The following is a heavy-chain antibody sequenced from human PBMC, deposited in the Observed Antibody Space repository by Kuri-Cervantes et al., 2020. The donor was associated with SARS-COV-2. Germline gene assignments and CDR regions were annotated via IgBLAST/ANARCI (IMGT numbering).Heavy chain of an antibody. CDR2: IYYSGST. CDR1: GGSVSSGSYY. CDR3: ARDFSGRLTGDHYYYYYMDV. D-gene: IGHD7-27*01. V-gene: IGHV4-61*01. J-gene: IGHJ6*03. Sequence: SETLSLTCTVSGGSVSSGSYYWSWIRQPPRKGLEWIGYIYYSGSTNYNPSLKSRVTISVDTSKNQFSLKLSSVTAADTAVYYCARDFSGRLTGDHYYYYYMDVWGKGTTVTVSS.